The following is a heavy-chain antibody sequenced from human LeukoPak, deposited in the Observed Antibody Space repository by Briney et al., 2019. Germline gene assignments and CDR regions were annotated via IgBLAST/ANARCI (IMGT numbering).Heavy chain of an antibody. CDR2: IYYTGST. Sequence: PSETLSLTCTVPDGSIASYYWSWIRQPPGKGLEWIGYIYYTGSTNYNPSLKSRVTISVDSSKNQFSLKLSSVTAADTAEYYCAREERTTVTHGGSYYFDYWGQGTLVTVSS. D-gene: IGHD3-16*01. V-gene: IGHV4-59*01. CDR1: DGSIASYY. J-gene: IGHJ4*02. CDR3: AREERTTVTHGGSYYFDY.